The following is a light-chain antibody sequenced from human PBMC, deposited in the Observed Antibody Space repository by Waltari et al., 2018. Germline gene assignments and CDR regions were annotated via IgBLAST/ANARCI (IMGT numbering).Light chain of an antibody. CDR1: QRVDSSH. CDR3: QQYGTSPYT. V-gene: IGKV3-20*01. CDR2: GAS. J-gene: IGKJ2*01. Sequence: DILLTQSPDTLSLSPGERATLSCRASQRVDSSHLAWYQQRPGQAPRLLIYGASSRATGRPDRFSGIGSGADFTLTINALEPEDFAVYYCQQYGTSPYTFGQGTKVEI.